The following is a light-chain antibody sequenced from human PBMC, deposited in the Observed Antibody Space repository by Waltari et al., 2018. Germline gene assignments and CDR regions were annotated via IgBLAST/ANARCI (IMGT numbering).Light chain of an antibody. CDR2: GAS. CDR1: QSVSSN. V-gene: IGKV3-15*01. CDR3: QQYNNWPPEGT. J-gene: IGKJ1*01. Sequence: EIVMTQSPATLSVSLGERATLSCRARQSVSSNLAWYQQKPGQAPRLLIYGASTRATGIPARFSGSGSGTEFTLTISSMQSEDFAVYYCQQYNNWPPEGTFGQGTKVEIK.